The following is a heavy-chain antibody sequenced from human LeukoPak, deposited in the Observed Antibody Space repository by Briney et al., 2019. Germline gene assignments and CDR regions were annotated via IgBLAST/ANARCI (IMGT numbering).Heavy chain of an antibody. D-gene: IGHD6-13*01. J-gene: IGHJ6*03. CDR3: ARSYSSSWYHYYYYMDV. V-gene: IGHV4-59*08. Sequence: SETLSLTCTGSGGSISSYYWSWIRQPPGKGLEGIGYICYSGSTNYNPSLKSRVTISVDTSKNPFSLKLSSVTAADTAVYYCARSYSSSWYHYYYYMDVWGKGTTVTISS. CDR2: ICYSGST. CDR1: GGSISSYY.